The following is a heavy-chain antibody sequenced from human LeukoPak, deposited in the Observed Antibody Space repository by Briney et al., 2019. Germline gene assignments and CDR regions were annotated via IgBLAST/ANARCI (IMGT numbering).Heavy chain of an antibody. CDR1: GYTFTSYD. V-gene: IGHV1-8*01. J-gene: IGHJ4*02. D-gene: IGHD3-22*01. CDR2: MNPNSGNT. CDR3: ARGGLNYYDSSGYYYPYYFDY. Sequence: GASVKVSCKASGYTFTSYDINWVRQAPGQGLEWMGWMNPNSGNTGYAQKFQGRVTMTRDMSTSTVYMELSSLRSEDTAVYYCARGGLNYYDSSGYYYPYYFDYWGQGTLVTVSS.